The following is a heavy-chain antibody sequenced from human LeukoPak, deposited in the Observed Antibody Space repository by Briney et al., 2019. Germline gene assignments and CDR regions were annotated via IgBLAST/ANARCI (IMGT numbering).Heavy chain of an antibody. V-gene: IGHV4-34*01. J-gene: IGHJ4*02. D-gene: IGHD3-16*01. CDR1: GGSFSGYY. Sequence: SETLSLTCVVYGGSFSGYYWSWIRQSPGKGLEWIGEINHRGSTNYNPSLKRRVTISVDTSKNQFSLKLSSVTAADTAVYYCASPTDYGRNWGQGTLVTVSS. CDR2: INHRGST. CDR3: ASPTDYGRN.